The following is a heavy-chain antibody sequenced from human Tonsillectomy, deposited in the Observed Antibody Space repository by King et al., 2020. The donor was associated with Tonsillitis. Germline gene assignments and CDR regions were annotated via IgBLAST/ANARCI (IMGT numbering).Heavy chain of an antibody. CDR1: GFTFDDYA. D-gene: IGHD4-23*01. CDR3: VKDHLAWVTPRYHGLDV. CDR2: ISWNSGSI. V-gene: IGHV3-9*01. Sequence: VQLVESGGGLVQPGRSLRLSCEASGFTFDDYAMHWVRQAPGKGLEWVSGISWNSGSIRYADSVKGRFTISRDNAQNSLFLQMNSLRAEDTAVYYCVKDHLAWVTPRYHGLDVWGQGTTVTVSS. J-gene: IGHJ6*02.